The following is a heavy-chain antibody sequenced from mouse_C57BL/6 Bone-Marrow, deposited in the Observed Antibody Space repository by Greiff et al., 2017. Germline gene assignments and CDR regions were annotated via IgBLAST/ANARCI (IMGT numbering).Heavy chain of an antibody. CDR3: ARGYDGNYPFAY. V-gene: IGHV1-85*01. CDR2: IYPRDGST. CDR1: GYPFTSYE. Sequence: VQLKESGPELVKPGASVQLSCKASGYPFTSYEINRVKQRPGQGLEWIGWIYPRDGSTTYNAKFKGKATLTVDTSSRTAYMELHSLTSEYSAVFFCARGYDGNYPFAYWGQGTLVTVSA. J-gene: IGHJ3*01. D-gene: IGHD2-1*01.